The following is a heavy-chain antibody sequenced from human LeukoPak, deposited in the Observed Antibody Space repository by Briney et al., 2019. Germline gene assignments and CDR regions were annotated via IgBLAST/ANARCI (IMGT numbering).Heavy chain of an antibody. CDR1: GGSFSGYY. V-gene: IGHV4-34*09. CDR2: INHSGST. CDR3: ARGFGIQLWLPTFDY. Sequence: SETLSLTCAVYGGSFSGYYWSWIRQPPGKGLEWIGEINHSGSTYYNPSLKSRVTISVDTSKNQFSLKLSSVTAADTAVYYCARGFGIQLWLPTFDYWGQGTLVTVSS. D-gene: IGHD5-18*01. J-gene: IGHJ4*02.